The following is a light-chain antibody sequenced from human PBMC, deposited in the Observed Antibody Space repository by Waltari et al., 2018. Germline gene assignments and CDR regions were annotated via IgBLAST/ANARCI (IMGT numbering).Light chain of an antibody. Sequence: DIQMTQSPSTLSASVGDRVTITCRASQSISSWLAWYQQKPGKAPKLLIYKASSLESGVPSRFSGSGSGTEFTLTISSLQPDDVATYYCQQYNSYSQTFGQGTKLVIK. J-gene: IGKJ2*01. CDR3: QQYNSYSQT. CDR1: QSISSW. V-gene: IGKV1-5*03. CDR2: KAS.